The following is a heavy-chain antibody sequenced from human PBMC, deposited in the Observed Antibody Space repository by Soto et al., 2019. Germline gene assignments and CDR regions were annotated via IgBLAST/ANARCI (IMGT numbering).Heavy chain of an antibody. D-gene: IGHD3-10*01. J-gene: IGHJ6*02. CDR3: AREYYYGSGSYYAYYYYGMDV. CDR1: GFTFSSYS. V-gene: IGHV3-21*01. CDR2: ISSSSSYI. Sequence: EVQLVESGGGLVKPGGSPRLSCAASGFTFSSYSMNWVRQAPGKGLEWVSSISSSSSYIYYADSVKGRFTISRDNAKNSLYLQMNSLRAEDTAVYYCAREYYYGSGSYYAYYYYGMDVWGQGTTVTVSS.